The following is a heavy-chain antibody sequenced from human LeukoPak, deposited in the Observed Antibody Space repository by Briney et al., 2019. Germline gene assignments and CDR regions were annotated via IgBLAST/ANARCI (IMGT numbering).Heavy chain of an antibody. Sequence: GGSLRLPCAASGFTFDDYAMHWVRQAPGKGLEWVPLISGDGGSTYYADSVKGRFTISRDNSKNSLYLQMNSLRTEDTALYYCAKNVGSFYYFDYWGQGTLVTVSS. CDR2: ISGDGGST. D-gene: IGHD2/OR15-2a*01. J-gene: IGHJ4*02. V-gene: IGHV3-43*02. CDR1: GFTFDDYA. CDR3: AKNVGSFYYFDY.